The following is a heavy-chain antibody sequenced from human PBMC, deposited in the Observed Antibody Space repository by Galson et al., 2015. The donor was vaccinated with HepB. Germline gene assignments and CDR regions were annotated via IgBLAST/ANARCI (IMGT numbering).Heavy chain of an antibody. D-gene: IGHD2-8*02. CDR2: IYWNDDK. J-gene: IGHJ4*02. Sequence: PALVKPTQTLTLTCTFSGFSLRASGVGVGWVRQSPGKALEWLALIYWNDDKYYSPSLRSRLTITKDISKDQVVLTMTNLDPLDTATYYCARSLGLVGPSSDNWGQGTLVTVSS. V-gene: IGHV2-5*01. CDR3: ARSLGLVGPSSDN. CDR1: GFSLRASGVG.